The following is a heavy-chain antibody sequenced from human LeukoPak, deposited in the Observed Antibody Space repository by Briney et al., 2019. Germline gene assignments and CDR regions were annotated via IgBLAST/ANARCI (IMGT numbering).Heavy chain of an antibody. V-gene: IGHV3-49*04. CDR3: TRVRYYYDSSGYWSYLDY. CDR1: GFTFSSYW. Sequence: PGGSLRLSCAASGFTFSSYWMSWVRQAPGKGLEWVGFIRSKAYGGTTEYAASVKGRFTISRDDSKSIAYLQMNSLKTEDTAVYYCTRVRYYYDSSGYWSYLDYWGQGTLVTVSS. D-gene: IGHD3-22*01. CDR2: IRSKAYGGTT. J-gene: IGHJ4*02.